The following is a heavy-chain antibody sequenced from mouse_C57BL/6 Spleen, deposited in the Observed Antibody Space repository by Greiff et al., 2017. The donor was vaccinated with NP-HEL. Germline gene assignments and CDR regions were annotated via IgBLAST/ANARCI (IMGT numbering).Heavy chain of an antibody. CDR2: ISDGGSYT. J-gene: IGHJ2*01. CDR3: ARDDGYYYFDY. CDR1: GFTFSSYA. V-gene: IGHV5-4*01. Sequence: EVKLQESGGGLVKPGGSLKLSCAASGFTFSSYAMSWVRQTPEKRLEWVATISDGGSYTYYPDNVKGRFTISRDNAKNNLYLQMSHLKSEDTAMYYCARDDGYYYFDYWGQGTTLTVSS. D-gene: IGHD2-3*01.